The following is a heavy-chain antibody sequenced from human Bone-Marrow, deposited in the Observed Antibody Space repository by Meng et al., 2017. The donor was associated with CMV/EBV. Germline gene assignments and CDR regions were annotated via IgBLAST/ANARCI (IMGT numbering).Heavy chain of an antibody. Sequence: ASVKVSCKASGYTFTSYGISWVRQAPGQGLEWMGWISAYNGNTNYAQKLQGRVTMTTDTSTSTAYMELRSLRSDDTAVYYCARNYCSSTSCYIRRDWYLDLWGRGTLVTVSS. CDR3: ARNYCSSTSCYIRRDWYLDL. CDR2: ISAYNGNT. V-gene: IGHV1-18*01. J-gene: IGHJ2*01. D-gene: IGHD2-2*02. CDR1: GYTFTSYG.